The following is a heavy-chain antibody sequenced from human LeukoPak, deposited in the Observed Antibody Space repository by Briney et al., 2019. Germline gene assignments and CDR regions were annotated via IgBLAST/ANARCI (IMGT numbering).Heavy chain of an antibody. J-gene: IGHJ4*02. CDR3: ARVTITGLGGDCFDY. Sequence: ASVKVSCKASGYTFTSYGISWVRQAPGQGLEWMGWISAYNGNTNYAQKLQGRVTMTTDTSTSTAYMELRSLRSDDTAVYYCARVTITGLGGDCFDYWGQGTLVTVSS. CDR1: GYTFTSYG. V-gene: IGHV1-18*01. D-gene: IGHD1-14*01. CDR2: ISAYNGNT.